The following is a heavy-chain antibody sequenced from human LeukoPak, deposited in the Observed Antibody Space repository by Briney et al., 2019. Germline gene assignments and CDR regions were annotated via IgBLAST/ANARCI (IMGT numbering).Heavy chain of an antibody. CDR3: AAMIGYFDY. V-gene: IGHV4-61*02. CDR1: GGSISSGNYY. J-gene: IGHJ4*02. D-gene: IGHD3-22*01. Sequence: SQTLSLTCTVSGGSISSGNYYWSWIRQPAGKALEWIGRMYTSGSTNYNPSLKSRVTISRDTSKNQFSLKLNSVTAADTAVYYCAAMIGYFDYWGQGTLVTVSS. CDR2: MYTSGST.